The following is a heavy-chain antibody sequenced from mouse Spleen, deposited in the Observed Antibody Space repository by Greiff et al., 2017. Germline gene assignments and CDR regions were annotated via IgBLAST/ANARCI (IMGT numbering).Heavy chain of an antibody. J-gene: IGHJ3*01. CDR2: IDPSDSET. V-gene: IGHV1-52*01. Sequence: QVHVKQSGAELVRPGSSVKLSCKASGYTFTSYWMHWVKQRPIQGLEWIGNIDPSDSETHYNQKFKDKATLTVDKSSSTAYMQLSSLTSEDSAVYYCARRDYDGSTGFAYWGQGTLVTVSA. D-gene: IGHD1-1*01. CDR3: ARRDYDGSTGFAY. CDR1: GYTFTSYW.